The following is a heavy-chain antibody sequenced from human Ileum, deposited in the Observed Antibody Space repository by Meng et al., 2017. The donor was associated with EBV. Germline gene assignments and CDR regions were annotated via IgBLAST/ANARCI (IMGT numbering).Heavy chain of an antibody. J-gene: IGHJ4*02. Sequence: QLVQYESGLRNPGASGRVSCKASGSTFTSYSNSGVRQAHGQWLEWMGWINTSTGNATYAQDFTGRFVFSLVTSVTTAYLQISSLKTEDTAVDYCAREGGTGDSSGVPGDYWGQGTLVTVSS. D-gene: IGHD5-18*01. CDR3: AREGGTGDSSGVPGDY. CDR2: INTSTGNA. V-gene: IGHV7-4-1*02. CDR1: GSTFTSYS.